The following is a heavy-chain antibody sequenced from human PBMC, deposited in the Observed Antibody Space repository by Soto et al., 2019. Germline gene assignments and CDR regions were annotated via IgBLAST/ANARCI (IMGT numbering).Heavy chain of an antibody. V-gene: IGHV1-2*02. CDR1: GYTFTDYF. Sequence: ASVKVSCKASGYTFTDYFMHWVRQAPGQGLEWVGWINPNNGRTNYAQKLQGRVIMTRDTSISTAYMELSGLRSGDTAVYYCAREGGPGGRWFDPWGQGTLVTVSS. J-gene: IGHJ5*02. CDR3: AREGGPGGRWFDP. D-gene: IGHD2-15*01. CDR2: INPNNGRT.